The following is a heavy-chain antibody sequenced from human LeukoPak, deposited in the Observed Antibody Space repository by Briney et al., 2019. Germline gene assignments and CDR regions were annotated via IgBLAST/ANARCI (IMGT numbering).Heavy chain of an antibody. CDR1: GGSFSGHY. CDR2: INHSGST. CDR3: ARGNTKTTVTIYFWFDP. V-gene: IGHV4-34*01. D-gene: IGHD4-17*01. J-gene: IGHJ5*02. Sequence: SETLSLTCAVYGGSFSGHYWSWIRQPPGRGLEWIGEINHSGSTNYNPSLKSRVTISVDTSKNQFSLKLSSVTAADTAVYYCARGNTKTTVTIYFWFDPWGQGTLVTVSS.